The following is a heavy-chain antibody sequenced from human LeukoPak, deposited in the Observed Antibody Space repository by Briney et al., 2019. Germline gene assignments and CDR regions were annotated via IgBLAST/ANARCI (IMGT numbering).Heavy chain of an antibody. J-gene: IGHJ3*02. CDR2: VTGSGGST. D-gene: IGHD3-3*01. CDR3: AKGPNFWLTPIAFPI. CDR1: GFSFSSYE. V-gene: IGHV3-23*01. Sequence: GGSLRLSCAASGFSFSSYEMNWVRQAPGKGLEWVSGVTGSGGSTYYADSVKGRFTISRDNSKNTVSLQMNSLRAEDTAVYYCAKGPNFWLTPIAFPIWGQGTMVTVSS.